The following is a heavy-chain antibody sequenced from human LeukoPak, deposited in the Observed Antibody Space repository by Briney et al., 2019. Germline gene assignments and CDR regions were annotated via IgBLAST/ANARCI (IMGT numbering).Heavy chain of an antibody. CDR3: AREGPRVTGTTRTWFDP. CDR2: IKQDGSEK. D-gene: IGHD1-7*01. V-gene: IGHV3-7*01. CDR1: GFTFSSYW. Sequence: VGSLRLSCAASGFTFSSYWMSWVRQAPGKGLEWVANIKQDGSEKYYVDSVKGRFTISRDNAKNSLYLQMNSLRADDTAVYYCAREGPRVTGTTRTWFDPWGQGTLVTVSS. J-gene: IGHJ5*02.